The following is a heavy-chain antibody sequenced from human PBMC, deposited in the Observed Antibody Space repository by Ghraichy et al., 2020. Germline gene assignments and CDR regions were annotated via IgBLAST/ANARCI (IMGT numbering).Heavy chain of an antibody. CDR1: GDSVSSNSAA. J-gene: IGHJ6*02. Sequence: SQTLSLTCAISGDSVSSNSAAWNWIRQSPSRGLEWLGRTYYRSKWYNDYAVSVKSRITINPDTSKNQFSLQLNSVTPEDTDCSGGSCYSPSLDYYYYYGMDVWGQGTTVTVSS. D-gene: IGHD2-15*01. CDR2: TYYRSKWYN. CDR3: SCYSPSLDYYYYYGMDV. V-gene: IGHV6-1*01.